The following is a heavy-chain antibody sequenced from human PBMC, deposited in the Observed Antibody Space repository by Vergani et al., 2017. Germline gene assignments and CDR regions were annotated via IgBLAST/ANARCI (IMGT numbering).Heavy chain of an antibody. CDR3: VKDGRVHIVVVVAGDFDY. J-gene: IGHJ4*02. V-gene: IGHV3-64D*06. D-gene: IGHD2-15*01. Sequence: EVQLVESGGGLVQPGGSLRLSCSASGFTFSSYAMHWVRQAPGKGLEYVSAISSNGGSTYYADSVKGRFTISRDNSKNTLYLQMSSLRAEDTAVYYCVKDGRVHIVVVVAGDFDYWGQGTLVTVSS. CDR1: GFTFSSYA. CDR2: ISSNGGST.